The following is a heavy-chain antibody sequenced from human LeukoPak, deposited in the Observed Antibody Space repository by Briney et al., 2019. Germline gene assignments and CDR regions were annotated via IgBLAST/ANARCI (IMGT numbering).Heavy chain of an antibody. V-gene: IGHV3-23*01. CDR3: ARGPLDYGDYVNYFDY. CDR1: GFTFSSYA. CDR2: ISGSGGST. Sequence: PGGSLRLSCAASGFTFSSYAMSWVRQAPGKGLEWVSAISGSGGSTYYADSVKGRFTISRDNSKNSLYLQMNSLRAEDTALYHCARGPLDYGDYVNYFDYWGQGTLVTVSS. D-gene: IGHD4-17*01. J-gene: IGHJ4*02.